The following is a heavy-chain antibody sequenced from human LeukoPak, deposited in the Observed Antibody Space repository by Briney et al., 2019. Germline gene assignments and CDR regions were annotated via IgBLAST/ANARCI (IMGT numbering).Heavy chain of an antibody. D-gene: IGHD4/OR15-4a*01. CDR1: GDSISSGDYY. J-gene: IGHJ5*02. CDR2: ISYSGST. CDR3: ARLTTTVSAWFDP. Sequence: SQTLSLTCTVSGDSISSGDYYWSWIRQHPGKGPEWIGHISYSGSTYYNPSLKSRIIISVDTSKNYFSLKLSSVTATDTAVYYCARLTTTVSAWFDPWGQGTVVTVSS. V-gene: IGHV4-31*03.